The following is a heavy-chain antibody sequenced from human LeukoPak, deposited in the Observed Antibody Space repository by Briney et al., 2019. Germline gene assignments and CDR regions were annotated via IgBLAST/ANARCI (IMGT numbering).Heavy chain of an antibody. CDR2: IYYGGTT. CDR3: ARSYYYGTYGMDV. J-gene: IGHJ6*02. CDR1: GGSISSSSYY. D-gene: IGHD3-10*01. V-gene: IGHV4-39*01. Sequence: PSESLSLTCTVSGGSISSSSYYWGWIRQPPGKGLEWIGSIYYGGTTYYNPSLKSRVTISVDPSKSQYSMKLSSVTAADTAVYYCARSYYYGTYGMDVWGQGTTVTASS.